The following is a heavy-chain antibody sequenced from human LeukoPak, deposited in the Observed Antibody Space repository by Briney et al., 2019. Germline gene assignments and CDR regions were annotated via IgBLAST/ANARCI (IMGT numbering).Heavy chain of an antibody. D-gene: IGHD3-22*01. CDR2: IYYSGST. Sequence: SETLSLTCTVSGGSISSYYWSWIRQPPGKGLEWIGYIYYSGSTNYNPSLKSRVTMSVDTSKNQFSLKLSSVTAADTAVYYCARVRDDSSGYYFDYWGQGTLVTVSS. J-gene: IGHJ4*02. CDR1: GGSISSYY. V-gene: IGHV4-59*12. CDR3: ARVRDDSSGYYFDY.